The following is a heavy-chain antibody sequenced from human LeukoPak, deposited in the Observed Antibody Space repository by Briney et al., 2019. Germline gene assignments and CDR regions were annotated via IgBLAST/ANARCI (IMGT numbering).Heavy chain of an antibody. D-gene: IGHD3-22*01. J-gene: IGHJ5*02. Sequence: SETLSLTCAVYGGSFSGYYWSWIRQPPGKGLEWIGYIYYSGSTNYNPSLKSRVTISVDTSKNQFSLKLSSVTAADTAVYYCASPRSYYDSSGYYISWGQGTLVTVSS. V-gene: IGHV4-59*01. CDR2: IYYSGST. CDR1: GGSFSGYY. CDR3: ASPRSYYDSSGYYIS.